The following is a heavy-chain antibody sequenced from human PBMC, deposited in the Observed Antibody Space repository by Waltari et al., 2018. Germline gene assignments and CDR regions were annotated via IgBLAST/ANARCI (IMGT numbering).Heavy chain of an antibody. V-gene: IGHV4-39*01. CDR1: GGSISSSSYY. CDR3: ARGNYYDSSGDDAFDI. CDR2: IYYSGST. J-gene: IGHJ3*02. Sequence: QLQLQESGPGLVKPSETLSLTCTVSGGSISSSSYYWGWIRQPPGKGLEWIGSIYYSGSTYYNPSLKSRVTISVDTSKNQFSLKLSSVTAADTAVYYCARGNYYDSSGDDAFDILGQGTMVTVSS. D-gene: IGHD3-22*01.